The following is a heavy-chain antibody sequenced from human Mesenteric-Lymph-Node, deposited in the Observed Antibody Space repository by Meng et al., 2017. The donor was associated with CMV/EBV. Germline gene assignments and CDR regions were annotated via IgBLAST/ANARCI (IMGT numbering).Heavy chain of an antibody. Sequence: SVKVSCKLSGGTFSNHQFNWVRQAPGQGLEWMGRIIPISGLTVYAQKFQGRVTIVADESKTTIYMNLSGLRSDDTAVYYCAREAVAGYNWFDPWGQGTLVTVSS. J-gene: IGHJ5*02. CDR3: AREAVAGYNWFDP. V-gene: IGHV1-69*13. CDR2: IIPISGLT. D-gene: IGHD6-19*01. CDR1: GGTFSNHQ.